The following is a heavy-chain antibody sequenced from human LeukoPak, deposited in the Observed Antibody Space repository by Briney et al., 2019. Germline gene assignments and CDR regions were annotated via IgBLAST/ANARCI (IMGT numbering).Heavy chain of an antibody. CDR1: GFTFNNYA. V-gene: IGHV3-23*01. CDR3: ARDRDPHVIGTTAIDY. D-gene: IGHD1-1*01. Sequence: GGSLRLSCAASGFTFNNYAMNWVRQAPGKGLEWVSRISVSGGSTYYADSVKGRFTISRDNSLNTVYLDMSSLRAEDTAVYYCARDRDPHVIGTTAIDYWGQGTLVTVSS. CDR2: ISVSGGST. J-gene: IGHJ4*02.